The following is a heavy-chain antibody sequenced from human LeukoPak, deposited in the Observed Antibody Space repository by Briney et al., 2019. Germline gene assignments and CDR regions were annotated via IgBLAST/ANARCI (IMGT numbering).Heavy chain of an antibody. CDR1: GFTFSNHN. CDR2: ISSSSRTI. J-gene: IGHJ4*02. CDR3: ARQLAYDAGAEAFDY. D-gene: IGHD3-10*01. Sequence: PGGSLRLSCSASGFTFSNHNMNWVRQAPGKGLEWISDISSSSRTIYYANSVKGRFTISRDNAKNSLYLQMNSLRAEDTAIYYCARQLAYDAGAEAFDYWGQGALVTVSS. V-gene: IGHV3-48*01.